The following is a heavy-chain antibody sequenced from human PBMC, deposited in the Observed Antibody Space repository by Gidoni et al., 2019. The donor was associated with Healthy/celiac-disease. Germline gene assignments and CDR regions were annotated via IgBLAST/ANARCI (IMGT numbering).Heavy chain of an antibody. CDR3: ARQSSSFYMDV. Sequence: EEQLLESRVGLVQPGGSLRLSCSASGFTFSSYAMSWVRQAPGKGLEWVSAMSGSGGSTYYADSVKGRFTISRDNSKNTLYLQMNSLRAEDTAVYYCARQSSSFYMDVWGKGTTVTVSS. J-gene: IGHJ6*03. CDR1: GFTFSSYA. CDR2: MSGSGGST. D-gene: IGHD6-6*01. V-gene: IGHV3-23*01.